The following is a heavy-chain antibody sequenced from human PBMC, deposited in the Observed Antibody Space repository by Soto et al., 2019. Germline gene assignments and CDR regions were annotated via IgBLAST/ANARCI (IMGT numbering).Heavy chain of an antibody. V-gene: IGHV3-21*01. J-gene: IGHJ6*03. Sequence: GGSLRLSCAASGFTFSSYSMNWVRQAPGKGLEWVSSISSSSSYIYYADSVKGRFTISRDNAKNSLYLQMNSLRAEDTAVYYCARDPYSSSWYFPYYYMDVWGKGTTVTVSS. CDR1: GFTFSSYS. D-gene: IGHD6-13*01. CDR3: ARDPYSSSWYFPYYYMDV. CDR2: ISSSSSYI.